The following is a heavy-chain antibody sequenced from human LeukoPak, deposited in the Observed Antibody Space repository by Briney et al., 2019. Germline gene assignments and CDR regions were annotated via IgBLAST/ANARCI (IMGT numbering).Heavy chain of an antibody. CDR1: GFRFGHFA. Sequence: GGSLRLSCEASGFRFGHFAMGWVRQAPGKGPMWLSTIRGSAEDTYYADSMKGRVIISRDNTRGTVYLEMKNLRVEDTAMYYCVKGIFATGWSNAFDFWGQGTMVVVS. J-gene: IGHJ3*01. CDR3: VKGIFATGWSNAFDF. CDR2: IRGSAEDT. D-gene: IGHD6-19*01. V-gene: IGHV3-23*01.